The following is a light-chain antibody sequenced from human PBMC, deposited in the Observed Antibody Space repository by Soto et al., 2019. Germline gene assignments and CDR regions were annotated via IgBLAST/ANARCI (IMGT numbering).Light chain of an antibody. J-gene: IGKJ1*01. CDR2: SAS. CDR3: QQYSTYST. CDR1: QGISSY. Sequence: DIQVTQSQSSLSASVGDRVTITCRVSQGISSYLNWYRQKPGKVPKLLIYSASNLQSGVPPRFSGSGSGTEFTLTISSLPPDNFATYYCQQYSTYSTFGQGTKVDIK. V-gene: IGKV1-27*01.